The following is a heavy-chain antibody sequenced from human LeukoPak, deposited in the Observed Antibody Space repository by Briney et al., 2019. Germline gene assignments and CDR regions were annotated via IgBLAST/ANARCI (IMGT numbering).Heavy chain of an antibody. J-gene: IGHJ4*02. CDR2: ISWNSGSI. CDR1: GFAFDDYA. V-gene: IGHV3-9*01. CDR3: AKDKGSCSWYVFDY. Sequence: GGSLRLSCAASGFAFDDYAMHWVRQAPGKGLEWVSGISWNSGSIGYADSVKGRFTISRDNAKNSLYLQMNSLRAEDTALYYCAKDKGSCSWYVFDYWGQGTLVTVSS. D-gene: IGHD6-13*01.